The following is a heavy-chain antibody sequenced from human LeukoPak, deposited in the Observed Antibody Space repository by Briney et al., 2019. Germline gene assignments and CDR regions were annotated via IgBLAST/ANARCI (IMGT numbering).Heavy chain of an antibody. CDR1: GGSISSYY. D-gene: IGHD3-3*01. J-gene: IGHJ3*02. Sequence: SETLSLTCTVSGGSISSYYWSWIPQPPGKGLEWIGYIYYSGSTNYNPSLKSRVTISVDTSKNQFSLKLSSVTAADTAVYYCARKTPYYDFWSGYVAFDIWGQGTVVTVSS. CDR3: ARKTPYYDFWSGYVAFDI. CDR2: IYYSGST. V-gene: IGHV4-59*01.